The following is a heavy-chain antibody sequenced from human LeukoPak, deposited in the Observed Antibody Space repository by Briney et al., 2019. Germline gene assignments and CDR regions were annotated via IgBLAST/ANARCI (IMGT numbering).Heavy chain of an antibody. J-gene: IGHJ3*02. CDR2: ISAYNGNT. V-gene: IGHV1-18*01. CDR1: GYTFTSYG. Sequence: AASVTVSCKASGYTFTSYGISWVRQAPGQGLEWMGWISAYNGNTNYAQKLQGRVTMTTDTSTSTAYMELRSLRSDDTAVYYCARDLEGIAAPRSPKNAFDIWGQGTMVTVSS. D-gene: IGHD6-13*01. CDR3: ARDLEGIAAPRSPKNAFDI.